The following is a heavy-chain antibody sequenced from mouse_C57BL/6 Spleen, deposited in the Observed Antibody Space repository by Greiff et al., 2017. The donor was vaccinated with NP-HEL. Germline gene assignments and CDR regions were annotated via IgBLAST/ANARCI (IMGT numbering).Heavy chain of an antibody. J-gene: IGHJ1*03. CDR1: GFTFSNYW. CDR3: TGDYGSWYFDV. V-gene: IGHV6-3*01. CDR2: IRLKSDNYAT. D-gene: IGHD1-1*01. Sequence: EVQLVESGGGLVQPGGSMKLSCVASGFTFSNYWMNWVRQSPEKGLEWVAQIRLKSDNYATHYAESVKGRFTISRDDSKSSVYLQMNNLRAEDTGIYDGTGDYGSWYFDVWGTGTTVTVSS.